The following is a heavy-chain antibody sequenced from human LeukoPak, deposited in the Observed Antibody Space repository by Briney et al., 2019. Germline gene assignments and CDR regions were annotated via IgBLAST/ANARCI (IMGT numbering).Heavy chain of an antibody. CDR1: GFSFTSNA. CDR3: SKDGYNYIDY. Sequence: PGGSLRLSCAASGFSFTSNAMNWVRQAPGKGLEWVGFIRSKAYGGTTEYAASVKGRFTTSRDDSKTIAYLQMNSLKTEDTAVYYCSKDGYNYIDYWGQGTLVTVSS. CDR2: IRSKAYGGTT. D-gene: IGHD5-24*01. V-gene: IGHV3-49*04. J-gene: IGHJ4*02.